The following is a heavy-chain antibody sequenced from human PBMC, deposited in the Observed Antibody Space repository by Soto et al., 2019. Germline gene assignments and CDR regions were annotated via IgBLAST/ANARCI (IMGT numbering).Heavy chain of an antibody. V-gene: IGHV4-34*01. J-gene: IGHJ4*02. D-gene: IGHD4-17*01. Sequence: PSETLSLTCAVYGGSFSGYYWSWIRQPPGKGLEWIGEINHSGSTNYNPSLKSRVTISVDTSKNQFSLKLTSVTAADKAVYHCARRTRGDTVGFDYWGGGTVVTVSS. CDR2: INHSGST. CDR3: ARRTRGDTVGFDY. CDR1: GGSFSGYY.